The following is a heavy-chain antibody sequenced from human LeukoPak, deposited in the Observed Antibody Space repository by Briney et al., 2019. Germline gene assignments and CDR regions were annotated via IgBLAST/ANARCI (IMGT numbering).Heavy chain of an antibody. CDR1: GFTFRSYV. Sequence: GGSLRLSCAVSGFTFRSYVMHWVRQAPGKGLQWVAVISEDGSTQFYADSVKGRFTISRDNSKNTLFLQGNSVRGEDTAVYYCARAAAARRPLGVDYYHYMDVWGKGTTVTVSS. V-gene: IGHV3-30*03. CDR2: ISEDGSTQ. J-gene: IGHJ6*03. D-gene: IGHD2-15*01. CDR3: ARAAAARRPLGVDYYHYMDV.